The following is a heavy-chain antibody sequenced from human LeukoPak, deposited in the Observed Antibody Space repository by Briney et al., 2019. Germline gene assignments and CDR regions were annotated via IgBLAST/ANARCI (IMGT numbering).Heavy chain of an antibody. Sequence: PGGSLRLSRAASGFTFSSYDMHWVRQAPGKGLEWVAVIWYDASNKYYADSVKGRFTISRDKSKNTLYLQMNSLRAEDTAVYYCARDCGGDCWDRNFDYWGQGTLITVSS. CDR1: GFTFSSYD. CDR2: IWYDASNK. D-gene: IGHD2-21*02. V-gene: IGHV3-33*01. CDR3: ARDCGGDCWDRNFDY. J-gene: IGHJ4*02.